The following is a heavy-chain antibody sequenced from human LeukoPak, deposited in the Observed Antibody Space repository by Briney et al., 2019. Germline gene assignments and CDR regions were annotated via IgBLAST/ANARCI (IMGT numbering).Heavy chain of an antibody. CDR1: GGSISSGSYY. CDR2: IYTSGST. V-gene: IGHV4-61*02. Sequence: PSETLSLTCTVSGGSISSGSYYWSWIRQPAGKGLEWIGRIYTSGSTNYNPSLKSRVTISVDTSKNQFSLKLSSVTAADTAVYYCERGSAEFDYWGQGTLVTVSS. J-gene: IGHJ4*02. CDR3: ERGSAEFDY. D-gene: IGHD6-13*01.